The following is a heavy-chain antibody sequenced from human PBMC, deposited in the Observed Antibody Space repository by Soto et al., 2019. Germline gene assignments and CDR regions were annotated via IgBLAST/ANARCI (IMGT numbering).Heavy chain of an antibody. CDR1: GGSISSGDYY. D-gene: IGHD3-22*01. V-gene: IGHV4-30-4*01. CDR3: ASVPDSSRFDY. J-gene: IGHJ4*02. Sequence: SETLSLTCTVSGGSISSGDYYWSWIRQPPGKGLEWIGYIYYSGSTYYNPSLKSRVTISVDTSKNQFSLKLSSVTAADTAVYYCASVPDSSRFDYWGQGTLVTVS. CDR2: IYYSGST.